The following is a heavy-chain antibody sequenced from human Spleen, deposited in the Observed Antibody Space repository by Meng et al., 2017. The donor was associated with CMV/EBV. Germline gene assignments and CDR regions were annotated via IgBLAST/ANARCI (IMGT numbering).Heavy chain of an antibody. D-gene: IGHD3-3*01. J-gene: IGHJ4*02. CDR2: MNPTSGNT. Sequence: ASVQVSCKSSGYTFSSYDINWVRQATGQGLEWMGWMNPTSGNTGYAQKFLGRVTMTRATSISTAYMELNSLKSEDTAVYYCARVVKDFWGDYYTAFDYWGQGTLVTVSS. CDR3: ARVVKDFWGDYYTAFDY. CDR1: GYTFSSYD. V-gene: IGHV1-8*01.